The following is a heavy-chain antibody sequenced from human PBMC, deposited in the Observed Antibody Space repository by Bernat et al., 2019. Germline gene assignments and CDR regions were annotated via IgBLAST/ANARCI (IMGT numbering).Heavy chain of an antibody. CDR2: ISYDGSNK. V-gene: IGHV3-30*18. J-gene: IGHJ4*02. CDR1: GFTFSSYG. Sequence: QVQLVESGGGVVQPGRSLRLSCAASGFTFSSYGMHWVRQAPGKGLEWVAVISYDGSNKYYADSVKGRFTISRDNSKNTLYLQMNSLRAEDTAVYYCAKDHSWFGELFDVLADYWGQGTLVTVSS. D-gene: IGHD3-10*01. CDR3: AKDHSWFGELFDVLADY.